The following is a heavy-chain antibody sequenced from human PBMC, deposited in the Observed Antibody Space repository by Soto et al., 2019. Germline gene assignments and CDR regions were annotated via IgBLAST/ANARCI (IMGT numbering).Heavy chain of an antibody. Sequence: GGSLRLSCAASGFTFSSYAMHWVRQAPGKGLEWVAVIPYDGSNKYYADSVKGRFTISRDNSKNTLYLQMNSLRAEDTAVYYCARDVVVVVAATAPTDYYGMDVWGQGTTVTVSS. CDR3: ARDVVVVVAATAPTDYYGMDV. CDR1: GFTFSSYA. V-gene: IGHV3-30-3*01. J-gene: IGHJ6*02. D-gene: IGHD2-15*01. CDR2: IPYDGSNK.